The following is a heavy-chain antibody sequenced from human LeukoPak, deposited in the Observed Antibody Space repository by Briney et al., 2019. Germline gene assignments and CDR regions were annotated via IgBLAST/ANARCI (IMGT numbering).Heavy chain of an antibody. D-gene: IGHD3-22*01. V-gene: IGHV3-23*01. Sequence: GGSLRLSCAASGFTFSSYAMSWVRQAPEKGLEWVSAISGSGGSTYYADSVKGRFTISRDNSKNTLYLQMNSLRAEDTAVYYCAKITKYYYDSSGYYGDYWGQGTLVTVSS. CDR3: AKITKYYYDSSGYYGDY. CDR2: ISGSGGST. CDR1: GFTFSSYA. J-gene: IGHJ4*02.